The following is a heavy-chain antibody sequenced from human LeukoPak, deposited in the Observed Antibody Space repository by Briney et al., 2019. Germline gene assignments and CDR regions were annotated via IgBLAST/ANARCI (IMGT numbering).Heavy chain of an antibody. Sequence: PSETLSLTCTVSGGSISSYYWSWIRQPPGKGLEWIGHIYYSGSTNYNPSLKSRVTISVDTSKNQFSLKLSSVTAAGTAVYYCATESLRIAAAGGKTDYWGQGTLVTVSS. V-gene: IGHV4-59*01. CDR3: ATESLRIAAAGGKTDY. J-gene: IGHJ4*02. CDR2: IYYSGST. D-gene: IGHD6-13*01. CDR1: GGSISSYY.